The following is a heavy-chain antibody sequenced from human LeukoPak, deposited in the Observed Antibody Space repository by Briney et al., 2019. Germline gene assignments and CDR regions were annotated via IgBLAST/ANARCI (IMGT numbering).Heavy chain of an antibody. CDR2: IIPILGIA. CDR3: ASSYSSSWYGAHDY. D-gene: IGHD6-13*01. CDR1: GGTFSSYA. Sequence: ASVKVSCKASGGTFSSYAISWVRQAPGQGLEWMGRIIPILGIANYAQKFQGRVTITADKSTSTAYMELSSLRSEDTAVYYCASSYSSSWYGAHDYRGQGTLVTVSS. V-gene: IGHV1-69*04. J-gene: IGHJ4*02.